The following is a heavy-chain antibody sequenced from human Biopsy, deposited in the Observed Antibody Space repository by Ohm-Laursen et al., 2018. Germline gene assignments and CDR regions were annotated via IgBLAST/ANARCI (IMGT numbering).Heavy chain of an antibody. CDR2: IKPNNGDT. CDR3: ATRGGDDFWSGHYSEIYYYYTLGV. Sequence: GASVKVSCKASGYTFTGYYVHWVRQAPGQGLEWMGWIKPNNGDTDYSQRFQGRVTLAWDRSTSTGYMEVSSLRSGDTALYYCATRGGDDFWSGHYSEIYYYYTLGVWGQGTTVTVSS. D-gene: IGHD3-3*01. V-gene: IGHV1-2*02. J-gene: IGHJ6*02. CDR1: GYTFTGYY.